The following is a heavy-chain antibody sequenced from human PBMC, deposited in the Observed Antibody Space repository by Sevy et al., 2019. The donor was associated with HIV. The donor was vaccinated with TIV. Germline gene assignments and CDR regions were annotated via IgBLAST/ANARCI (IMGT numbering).Heavy chain of an antibody. CDR1: GFPFDEYG. V-gene: IGHV3-20*04. D-gene: IGHD3-22*01. Sequence: GSLRLSCAASGFPFDEYGKSWVRQVPGKGLEWVSVINWNGANTGYADSMRGRFTISRDNAKNSLYLQMNRLRVEDTALYYCAGYFDRSGYYGFDYWGQGTLVTVSS. J-gene: IGHJ4*02. CDR3: AGYFDRSGYYGFDY. CDR2: INWNGANT.